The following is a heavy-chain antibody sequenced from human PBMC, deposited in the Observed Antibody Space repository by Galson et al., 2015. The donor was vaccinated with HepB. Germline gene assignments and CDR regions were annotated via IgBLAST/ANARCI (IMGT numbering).Heavy chain of an antibody. CDR3: ARAPRGDIVATLWILDY. CDR1: GFTFSSYS. V-gene: IGHV3-21*01. J-gene: IGHJ4*02. D-gene: IGHD5-12*01. CDR2: ISSSSSYI. Sequence: SLRLSCAASGFTFSSYSMNWVRQAPGKGLEWVSSISSSSSYIYYADSVKGRFTISRDNAKNSLYLQMNSLRAEDTAVYYCARAPRGDIVATLWILDYWGQGTLVTVSS.